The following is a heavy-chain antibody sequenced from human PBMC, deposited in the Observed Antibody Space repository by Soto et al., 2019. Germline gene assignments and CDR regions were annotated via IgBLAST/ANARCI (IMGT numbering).Heavy chain of an antibody. CDR3: ARDGSGWKYFDY. J-gene: IGHJ4*02. CDR2: INPNSGGT. Sequence: QVQLVQSGAEVKKPGASVKVSCKGSGYTFTANYIQWVRQAPGQGLEWMGWINPNSGGTTYAQKLQGRVTVTRDKSMTTAYIELNRLTSDDTAVYFCARDGSGWKYFDYCGQVSLVTVPS. V-gene: IGHV1-2*02. D-gene: IGHD6-19*01. CDR1: GYTFTANY.